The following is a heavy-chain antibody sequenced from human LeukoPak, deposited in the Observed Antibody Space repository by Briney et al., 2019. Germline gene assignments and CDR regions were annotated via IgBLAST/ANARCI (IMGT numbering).Heavy chain of an antibody. Sequence: SETLSLTCTVSGGSISSSGYYWGWIRQPPGKGLEWIGSIYYSGSTYYKLSLKSRVTISVDTSKNQFSLKLSSVTAPDTAVYYCVRHGTQKYVADYWGQGTLVTVSS. CDR3: VRHGTQKYVADY. D-gene: IGHD1-1*01. V-gene: IGHV4-39*01. CDR1: GGSISSSGYY. CDR2: IYYSGST. J-gene: IGHJ4*02.